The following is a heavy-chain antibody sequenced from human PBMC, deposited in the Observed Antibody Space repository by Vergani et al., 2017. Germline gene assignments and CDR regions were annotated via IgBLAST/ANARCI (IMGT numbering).Heavy chain of an antibody. CDR1: GYSISRGYY. D-gene: IGHD3-16*01. Sequence: QVQLQESGPGLVKPSETLSLTCSVSGYSISRGYYLGWIRQPPGKGLEWIATVFHSGSAYYNPSLRRRVTISVETSKNQFSLRLTTLTAADTAVDYCARQFWVSQGVGAFETWGRGTEVSVSS. V-gene: IGHV4-38-2*02. CDR2: VFHSGSA. J-gene: IGHJ3*02. CDR3: ARQFWVSQGVGAFET.